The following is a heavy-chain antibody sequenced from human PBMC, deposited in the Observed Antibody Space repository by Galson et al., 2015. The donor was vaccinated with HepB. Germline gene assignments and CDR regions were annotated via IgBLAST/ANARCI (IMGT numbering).Heavy chain of an antibody. V-gene: IGHV3-15*01. CDR1: GFTFSNAW. Sequence: SLRLSCAASGFTFSNAWMSWVRQAPGKGLEWVGRIKSKTDGGTTDYAAPVKGRFTISRDDSKNTLYLQMNSLKTEDTAVYYCTTEVPAAIGFGGSDYWGQGTLVTVSS. CDR3: TTEVPAAIGFGGSDY. D-gene: IGHD2-2*01. J-gene: IGHJ4*02. CDR2: IKSKTDGGTT.